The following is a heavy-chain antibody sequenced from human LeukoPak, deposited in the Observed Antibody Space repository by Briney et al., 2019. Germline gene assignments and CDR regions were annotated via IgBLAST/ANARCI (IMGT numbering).Heavy chain of an antibody. V-gene: IGHV4-39*07. CDR2: IYYRGST. CDR1: GGSISSGSSY. Sequence: PSETLSLTCTVSGGSISSGSSYWGWIRQPPGNGLEWIARIYYRGSTYYSPSLKSRVTISVDRSKNQFSLKLSSVTAANTAVYYCARGNDYVWGSYRYITGFDYWGQGTLVTVSS. CDR3: ARGNDYVWGSYRYITGFDY. J-gene: IGHJ4*02. D-gene: IGHD3-16*02.